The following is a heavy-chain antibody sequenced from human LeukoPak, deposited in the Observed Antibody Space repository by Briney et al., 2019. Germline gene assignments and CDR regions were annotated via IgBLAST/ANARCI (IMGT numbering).Heavy chain of an antibody. CDR3: AKCGYSYGYYYYYYYMDV. D-gene: IGHD5-18*01. J-gene: IGHJ6*03. Sequence: GGSLRLCCAASGFTFSSYGMRWVRQAPGEGLEWVSAISGSGGSTYYADSVKGRFTISRDNSKNTLYLQMNSLRAEDTAVYYCAKCGYSYGYYYYYYYMDVWGKGTTVTVSS. CDR2: ISGSGGST. V-gene: IGHV3-23*01. CDR1: GFTFSSYG.